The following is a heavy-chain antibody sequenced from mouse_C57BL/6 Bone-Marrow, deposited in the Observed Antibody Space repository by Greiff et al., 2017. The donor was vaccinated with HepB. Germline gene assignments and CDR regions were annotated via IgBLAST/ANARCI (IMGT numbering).Heavy chain of an antibody. D-gene: IGHD2-4*01. CDR2: IRNKANGYTT. Sequence: EVQLVESGGGLVQPGGSLSLSCAASGFTFTAYYMSWVRQPPGKALEWLGCIRNKANGYTTEYSASVKGRFTSSRGNPQSILYLQMNALRAEDSATYYCARSSYCDYDYYEMDYWGQGTSVTVSS. CDR1: GFTFTAYY. J-gene: IGHJ4*01. V-gene: IGHV7-3*01. CDR3: ARSSYCDYDYYEMDY.